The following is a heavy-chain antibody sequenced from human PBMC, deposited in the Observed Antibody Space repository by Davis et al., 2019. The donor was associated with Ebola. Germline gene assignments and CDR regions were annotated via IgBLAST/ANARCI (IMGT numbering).Heavy chain of an antibody. CDR1: GFTFSSYA. Sequence: PGGSLRLSCAASGFTFSSYAMSWVRQAPGKGLEWVSAISGVGGSTYYAGSVKGRFTISRDNSKNTLYLQMNSLRAEDTAVYYCAGGDFWSGQFDYGGQGTLVTVSS. J-gene: IGHJ4*02. D-gene: IGHD3-3*01. CDR3: AGGDFWSGQFDY. CDR2: ISGVGGST. V-gene: IGHV3-23*01.